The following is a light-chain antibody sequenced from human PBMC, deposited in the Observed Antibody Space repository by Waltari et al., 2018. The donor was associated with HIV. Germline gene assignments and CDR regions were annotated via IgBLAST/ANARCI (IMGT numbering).Light chain of an antibody. CDR2: DAS. CDR1: QDIRND. V-gene: IGKV3-15*01. CDR3: QQYNLTPPT. Sequence: DIVMSQSPSTLSASPGDRATITCRASQDIRNDLAWYQQRGGQAPRLLIFDASNMDTGTPSWFSGSGSGTEFTLTINDLQSEDIAVYYCQQYNLTPPTFGAGTKVEMK. J-gene: IGKJ4*01.